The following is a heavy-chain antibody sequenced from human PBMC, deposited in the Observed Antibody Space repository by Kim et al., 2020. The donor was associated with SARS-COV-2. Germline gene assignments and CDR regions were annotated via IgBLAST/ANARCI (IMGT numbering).Heavy chain of an antibody. D-gene: IGHD4-17*01. CDR2: IYYSGSTRST. V-gene: IGHV4-59*08. CDR1: GGSISSYY. Sequence: SETLSLTCTVSGGSISSYYWSWIRQPPGKGLEWIGYIYYSGSTRSTNYNSSLQSRVAITVDTSKNHFSLKLSSVTAADTAVYYCEKATTGHYYYMDVWGKGTTVTVSS. CDR3: EKATTGHYYYMDV. J-gene: IGHJ6*03.